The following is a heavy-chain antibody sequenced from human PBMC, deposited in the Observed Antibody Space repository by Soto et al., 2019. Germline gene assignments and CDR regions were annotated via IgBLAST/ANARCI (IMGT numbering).Heavy chain of an antibody. J-gene: IGHJ3*02. D-gene: IGHD4-17*01. Sequence: QLQLQESGSGLVKPSQTLSLTCAVSGGSISSGGYSWSWIRQPPGKGLEWIGYIYHSGSTYYNPTLKSRVTISVDRSKNQSTLKLSSVTAADTAVYYCARGEVTTDAFDIWGQGTMVTVSS. CDR2: IYHSGST. V-gene: IGHV4-30-2*01. CDR1: GGSISSGGYS. CDR3: ARGEVTTDAFDI.